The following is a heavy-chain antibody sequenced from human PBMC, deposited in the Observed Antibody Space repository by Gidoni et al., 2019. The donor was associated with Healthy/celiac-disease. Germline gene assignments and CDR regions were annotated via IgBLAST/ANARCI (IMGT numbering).Heavy chain of an antibody. V-gene: IGHV1-69*12. D-gene: IGHD5-18*01. Sequence: VQLVKSGAEVKKPGSSAKVSCKASGGTFSSYAISWVRQAPGQGLEWMAGIIPIFGTANYAQKVQGRVTITADESTSTAYMELSGLRSEDTAVYYCAREVTSYGSPFDYWGQGTLVTVSS. J-gene: IGHJ4*02. CDR1: GGTFSSYA. CDR3: AREVTSYGSPFDY. CDR2: IIPIFGTA.